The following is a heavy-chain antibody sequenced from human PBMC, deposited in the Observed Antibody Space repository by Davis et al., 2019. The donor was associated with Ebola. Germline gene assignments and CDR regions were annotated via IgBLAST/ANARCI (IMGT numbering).Heavy chain of an antibody. CDR3: ARERVRGVIRDYYYYGMDV. V-gene: IGHV3-48*01. Sequence: GESLKISCAASGFTFSSYSMNWVRQAPGQGLEWVSYISSSSSTIYYADSVKGRFTISRDNAKNSLYLQMNSLRSEDTAVYYCARERVRGVIRDYYYYGMDVWGKGTTVTVSS. CDR1: GFTFSSYS. D-gene: IGHD3-10*01. CDR2: ISSSSSTI. J-gene: IGHJ6*04.